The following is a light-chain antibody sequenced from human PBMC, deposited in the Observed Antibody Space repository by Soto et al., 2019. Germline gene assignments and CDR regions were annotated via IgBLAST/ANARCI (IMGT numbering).Light chain of an antibody. J-gene: IGKJ5*01. V-gene: IGKV3-20*01. CDR1: QSVSSGY. CDR2: GAS. Sequence: EIVLTQSPATLSLSPGERATLSCGAIQSVSSGYLAWYQQKPGQAPRLLIHGASSRATGIPDRFSGSGSGTDFTLTISRLEPEDFALYYCQHYQVGQPIAFGRGTRLEI. CDR3: QHYQVGQPIA.